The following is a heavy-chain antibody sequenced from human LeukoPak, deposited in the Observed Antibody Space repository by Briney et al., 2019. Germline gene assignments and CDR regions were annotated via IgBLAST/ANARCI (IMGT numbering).Heavy chain of an antibody. CDR3: ARREGYCSGGTCYFDN. Sequence: GGSLRLSCATSGFTFTTYLMPWVRQAPGKGLVWVSRINSDGSRTDYADSVKGRFTVSRDNAKNTLYLQMNSLRAEDTAVYYCARREGYCSGGTCYFDNWGQGTLVTVSS. V-gene: IGHV3-74*01. J-gene: IGHJ4*02. CDR2: INSDGSRT. CDR1: GFTFTTYL. D-gene: IGHD2-15*01.